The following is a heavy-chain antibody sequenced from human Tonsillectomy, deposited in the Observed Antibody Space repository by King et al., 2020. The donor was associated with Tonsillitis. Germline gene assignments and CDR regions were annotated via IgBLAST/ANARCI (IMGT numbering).Heavy chain of an antibody. CDR3: AKLITVAGKDY. J-gene: IGHJ4*02. D-gene: IGHD6-19*01. Sequence: VQLVESGGGLVQPGRSLRRSCAASGFTFSDYTMSWLRQAPGTGLEWVSAISGIGGITYFADSVKGRFTISRDNSKNTLYLQMNSLRAEDTAVYYCAKLITVAGKDYWGQGTLVTVSS. V-gene: IGHV3-23*04. CDR1: GFTFSDYT. CDR2: ISGIGGIT.